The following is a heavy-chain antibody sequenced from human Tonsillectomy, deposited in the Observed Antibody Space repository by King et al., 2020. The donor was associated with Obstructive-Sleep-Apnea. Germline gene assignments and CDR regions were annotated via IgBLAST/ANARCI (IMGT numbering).Heavy chain of an antibody. D-gene: IGHD2-8*02. CDR1: GYSFIYYG. J-gene: IGHJ4*02. CDR2: ISAYTGNT. CDR3: ARGGYSSGYVGYFDF. Sequence: QLVQSGAEVKEPGASVKVSCKTSGYSFIYYGVAWVRQAPGQGLEWMGWISAYTGNTNYAQDFQGRVTVTTDTSTSTAYMELRGLGSDDTAMYYCARGGYSSGYVGYFDFWGQGTLVTVSS. V-gene: IGHV1-18*01.